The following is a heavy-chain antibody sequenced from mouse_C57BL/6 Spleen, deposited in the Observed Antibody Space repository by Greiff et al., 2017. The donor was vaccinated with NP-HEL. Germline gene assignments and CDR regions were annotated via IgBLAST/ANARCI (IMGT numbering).Heavy chain of an antibody. CDR1: GFTFSGYG. Sequence: EVQLVESGGGLVKPGGSLKLSCAASGFTFSGYGMHWVRQAPEKGLEWVAYISSGSSTIYYADTVKGRFTISRDNAKNTLFLQMTSLRSEDTAMYYCASKYYDYEYYAMDYWGQGTSVTVSS. V-gene: IGHV5-17*01. D-gene: IGHD2-4*01. CDR2: ISSGSSTI. J-gene: IGHJ4*01. CDR3: ASKYYDYEYYAMDY.